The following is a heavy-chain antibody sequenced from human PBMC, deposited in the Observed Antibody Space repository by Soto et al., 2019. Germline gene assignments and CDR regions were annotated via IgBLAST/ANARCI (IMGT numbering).Heavy chain of an antibody. CDR1: GYTFSRYG. V-gene: IGHV1-18*01. CDR3: AKNGQPPYYYYGLDV. J-gene: IGHJ6*02. Sequence: QGQLVQSGGEVKKPGASVKVSCKASGYTFSRYGISWVRQAPGQGLEWMGWISGYNGDTNYAQKCQGRVPMTIDTSTTTAYMELRGLTSDDTAIYYCAKNGQPPYYYYGLDVWGQGTTVTVSS. D-gene: IGHD2-8*01. CDR2: ISGYNGDT.